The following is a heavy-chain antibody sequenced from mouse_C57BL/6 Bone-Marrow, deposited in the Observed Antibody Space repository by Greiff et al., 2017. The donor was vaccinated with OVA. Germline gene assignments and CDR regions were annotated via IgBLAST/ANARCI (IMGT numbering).Heavy chain of an antibody. CDR2: IDPENGDT. CDR1: GFNIKDDY. CDR3: TTLDYDYDGAMDY. J-gene: IGHJ4*01. D-gene: IGHD2-4*01. Sequence: EVKLQESGAELVRPGASVKLSCTASGFNIKDDYMHWVKQRPEQGLEWIGWIDPENGDTEYASKFQGKATITADTSSNTAYLQLSSLTSEDTAVYYCTTLDYDYDGAMDYWGQGTSVTVSS. V-gene: IGHV14-4*01.